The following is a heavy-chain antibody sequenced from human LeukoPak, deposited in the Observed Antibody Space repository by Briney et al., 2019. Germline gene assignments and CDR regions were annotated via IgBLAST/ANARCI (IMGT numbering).Heavy chain of an antibody. CDR1: GGSISSYY. CDR3: ARGGIQLWHDAFDI. J-gene: IGHJ3*02. V-gene: IGHV4-59*01. Sequence: SETLSLTCTVSGGSISSYYWSWIRQPPGKGLEWIGYIYYSGSTNYNPSLKSRVTISVDTSKHQFSLKLSSVTAADTAVYYCARGGIQLWHDAFDIWGQGTMVTVSS. D-gene: IGHD5-18*01. CDR2: IYYSGST.